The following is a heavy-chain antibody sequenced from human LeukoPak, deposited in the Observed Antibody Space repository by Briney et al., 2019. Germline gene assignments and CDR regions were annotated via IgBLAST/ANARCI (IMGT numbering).Heavy chain of an antibody. Sequence: SETLSLTCAVYNGPFSGYYWSWIRQSPGKGLEWLGEVDHGGSSNYNPSLKSRVTISVDTSKNQFSLKLTSVTAADTAAYYCARGSNYYDSSGYYGARPDYFQHWGQGTLVTVSS. D-gene: IGHD3-22*01. CDR1: NGPFSGYY. CDR2: VDHGGSS. J-gene: IGHJ1*01. CDR3: ARGSNYYDSSGYYGARPDYFQH. V-gene: IGHV4-34*01.